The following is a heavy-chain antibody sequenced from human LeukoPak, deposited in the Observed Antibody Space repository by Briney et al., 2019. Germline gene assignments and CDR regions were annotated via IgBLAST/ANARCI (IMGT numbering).Heavy chain of an antibody. Sequence: GGSLRLSCAASGFTFSSYGMQWVRQAPGKGLEWVAVISYDGSDKYYADSVKGRFTISRDSSKNTLYLHMNSLRTEDTAVYYCARGGCSSTSCSLFHYWGQGTLVTVSS. D-gene: IGHD2-2*01. CDR1: GFTFSSYG. CDR3: ARGGCSSTSCSLFHY. CDR2: ISYDGSDK. V-gene: IGHV3-30*03. J-gene: IGHJ4*02.